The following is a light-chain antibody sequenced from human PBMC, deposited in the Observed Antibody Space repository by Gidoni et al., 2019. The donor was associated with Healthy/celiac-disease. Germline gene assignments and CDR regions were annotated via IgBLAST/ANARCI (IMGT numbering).Light chain of an antibody. CDR3: QQYNNWPPWT. CDR2: GAS. V-gene: IGKV3-15*01. Sequence: EIVMTQSPATLSVSPGERATLSCRASQSVNSNLAWYQQKPGQAPRLLIYGASTRATGIPARFGGSGCGTEFTLTISSLQSEDFAVYYCQQYNNWPPWTFGQGTKVEIK. CDR1: QSVNSN. J-gene: IGKJ1*01.